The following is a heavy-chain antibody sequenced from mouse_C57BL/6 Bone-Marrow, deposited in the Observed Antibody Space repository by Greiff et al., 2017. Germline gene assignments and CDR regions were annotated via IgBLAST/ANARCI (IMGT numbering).Heavy chain of an antibody. Sequence: EVQGVESGGGLVQPGGSLSLSCAASGFTFTDYYMSWVRQPPGKALEWLGFIRNKANGYTTEYSASVKGRFTISRDNSQSILYLQMNALRAEDSATYYCARFVSYGPDAMDYWGQGTSVTVSS. D-gene: IGHD1-1*02. CDR3: ARFVSYGPDAMDY. CDR1: GFTFTDYY. J-gene: IGHJ4*01. CDR2: IRNKANGYTT. V-gene: IGHV7-3*01.